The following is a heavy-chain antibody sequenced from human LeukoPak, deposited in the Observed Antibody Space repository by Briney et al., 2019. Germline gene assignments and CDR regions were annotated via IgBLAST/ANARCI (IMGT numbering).Heavy chain of an antibody. CDR3: ARDLGQYYDTSDNWFDP. CDR2: INSDGINT. D-gene: IGHD3-22*01. V-gene: IGHV3-74*01. J-gene: IGHJ5*02. Sequence: GESLRLSCAASGFTFSTNGMHWVRQAPGKGLVWVSRINSDGINTSYADSVKGRFTISRDNAKNTLNLQMNSLRAEDTAVYYCARDLGQYYDTSDNWFDPWGQGTLVTVSS. CDR1: GFTFSTNG.